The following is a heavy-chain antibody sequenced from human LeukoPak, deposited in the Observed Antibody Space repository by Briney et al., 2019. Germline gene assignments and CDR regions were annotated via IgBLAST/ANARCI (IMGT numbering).Heavy chain of an antibody. CDR2: IYTSGST. D-gene: IGHD3-22*01. CDR3: AINYYDSSGYYFDY. V-gene: IGHV4-4*07. J-gene: IGHJ4*02. CDR1: GGSISRYY. Sequence: PSDTLSLTCTVSGGSISRYYRHWIRQPAGKGLDWIGRIYTSGSTNYNPSLKSRVTMSVDTSKNQFSLKLSSVTAADTAVYYCAINYYDSSGYYFDYWGQGTLVTVSS.